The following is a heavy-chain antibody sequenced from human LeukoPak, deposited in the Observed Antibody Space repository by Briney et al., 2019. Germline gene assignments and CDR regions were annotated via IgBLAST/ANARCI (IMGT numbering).Heavy chain of an antibody. J-gene: IGHJ4*02. CDR3: ARDSGYYPN. Sequence: QVQLQESGPGLVKPSETLSLTCTVSGRSISSYSCSCGPQPPREGLEWIGYIYYSGRTNYNPSLKSRVTISVDTSKNQFSLKLSSVTAADTAVYYCARDSGYYPNWGQGTLVTVSS. D-gene: IGHD3-22*01. CDR1: GRSISSYS. V-gene: IGHV4-59*01. CDR2: IYYSGRT.